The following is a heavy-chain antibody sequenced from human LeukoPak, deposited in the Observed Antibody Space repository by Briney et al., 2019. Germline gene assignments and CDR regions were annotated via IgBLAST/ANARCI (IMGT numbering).Heavy chain of an antibody. CDR1: GFTFDNYG. CDR3: AGRAVTGTIYYFDY. D-gene: IGHD6-19*01. V-gene: IGHV3-20*04. J-gene: IGHJ4*02. CDR2: ITWNGAYR. Sequence: GSLRLSCAASGFTFDNYGMSWVRQAPGKGLEWVSGITWNGAYRGYADSVKGRFTISRDNAKNSLYLEMNSLRVEDTALYYCAGRAVTGTIYYFDYWGQGTLVTVSS.